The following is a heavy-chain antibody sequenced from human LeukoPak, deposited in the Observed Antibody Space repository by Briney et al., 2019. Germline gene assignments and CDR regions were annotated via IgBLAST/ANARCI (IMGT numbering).Heavy chain of an antibody. J-gene: IGHJ1*01. V-gene: IGHV4-59*12. CDR1: GGSISSYY. Sequence: SETLSLTCTVSGGSISSYYWSWIRQPPGKGLEWIGYIYYSGSTNYNPSLKSRVTISVDTSKNQFSLKLSSVTAADAAVYYCARPDLYSSGYYYSGYFQHWGQGTLVTVSS. CDR3: ARPDLYSSGYYYSGYFQH. CDR2: IYYSGST. D-gene: IGHD3-22*01.